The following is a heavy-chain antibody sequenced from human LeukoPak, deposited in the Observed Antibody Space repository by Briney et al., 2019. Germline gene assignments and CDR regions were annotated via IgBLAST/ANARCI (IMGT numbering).Heavy chain of an antibody. CDR1: GFTFSSYA. Sequence: PGGSLRLSCAASGFTFSSYAMSWVRQAPGKGLEWVSAISGSGGSTYYADSVKGRLTISRDNSKNTLYLQMNSLRAEDTAVYYCAKDSKSRCSGGSCYPDYWGQGTLVTVSS. CDR2: ISGSGGST. V-gene: IGHV3-23*01. J-gene: IGHJ4*02. CDR3: AKDSKSRCSGGSCYPDY. D-gene: IGHD2-15*01.